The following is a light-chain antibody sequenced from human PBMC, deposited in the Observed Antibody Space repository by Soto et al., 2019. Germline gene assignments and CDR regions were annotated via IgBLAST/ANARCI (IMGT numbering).Light chain of an antibody. CDR3: SLYTNSSTSV. Sequence: QSALNQPGSVSGSSGQSITLSCTGNSRDVGGYNYVFWYQQHPGKAPKLIIYEVSNRPSGVSNRFSCSKSGNTDSLTISGLQAEDEADYYCSLYTNSSTSVFGTGTKVTVL. J-gene: IGLJ1*01. CDR2: EVS. V-gene: IGLV2-14*01. CDR1: SRDVGGYNY.